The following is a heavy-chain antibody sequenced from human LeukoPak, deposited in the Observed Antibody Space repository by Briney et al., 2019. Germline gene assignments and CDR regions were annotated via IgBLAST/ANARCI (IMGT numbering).Heavy chain of an antibody. Sequence: PSGTLSLTCTVSGGSISSSSYYWGWIRQPPGKGLEWIGEINHSGSTNYNPSLKSRVTISVDTSKNQFSLKLSSVTAADTAVYYCARAPYYYYYMDVWGKGTTVTISS. CDR1: GGSISSSSYY. V-gene: IGHV4-39*07. CDR2: INHSGST. J-gene: IGHJ6*03. CDR3: ARAPYYYYYMDV.